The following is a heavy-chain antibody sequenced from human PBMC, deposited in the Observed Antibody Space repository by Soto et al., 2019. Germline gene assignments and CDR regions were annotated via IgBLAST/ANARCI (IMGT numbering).Heavy chain of an antibody. Sequence: GGSLRLSCAASGFTFRSFWMHWVRQAPGKGLMWVSRITNDGSATDYADSVRGRFTISRDNAENMLYLQLNNLRADDTAVYYCVRDAAPGYFALWGRGTLVTVSS. CDR1: GFTFRSFW. J-gene: IGHJ2*01. CDR3: VRDAAPGYFAL. V-gene: IGHV3-74*01. D-gene: IGHD6-25*01. CDR2: ITNDGSAT.